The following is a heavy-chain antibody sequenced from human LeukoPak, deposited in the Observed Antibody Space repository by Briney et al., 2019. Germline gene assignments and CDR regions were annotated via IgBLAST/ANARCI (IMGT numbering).Heavy chain of an antibody. J-gene: IGHJ5*02. CDR2: ISSSGSTI. V-gene: IGHV3-11*04. Sequence: AGGSLRLSCAASGFTFSDYYMSWIRQAPGKGLEWVSYISSSGSTIYYADSVKGRFTISRDNAKNSLYLQMNCLRAEDTAVYYCARGRRGYCSSTSCSWFDPWGQGTLVTVSS. CDR1: GFTFSDYY. D-gene: IGHD2-2*01. CDR3: ARGRRGYCSSTSCSWFDP.